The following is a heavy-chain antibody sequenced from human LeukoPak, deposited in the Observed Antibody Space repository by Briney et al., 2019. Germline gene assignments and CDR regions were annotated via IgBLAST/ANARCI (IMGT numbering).Heavy chain of an antibody. V-gene: IGHV3-23*01. J-gene: IGHJ4*02. CDR2: IIGRGGST. CDR1: GFTFCRYA. D-gene: IGHD2-21*01. Sequence: GGSLRVSCAESGFTFCRYAMSWGSQAPGEGLEWVSAIIGRGGSTYHADSVKGQVTISRDNSKNTLYLQMNSLRAEDTAIYYCANNYCVGDCRTLDYWGQGTLVTVSS. CDR3: ANNYCVGDCRTLDY.